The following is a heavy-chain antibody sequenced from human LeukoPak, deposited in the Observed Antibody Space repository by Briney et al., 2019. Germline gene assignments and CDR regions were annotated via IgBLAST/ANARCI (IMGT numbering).Heavy chain of an antibody. CDR3: AKQPYYYDSSGYYYGVDY. D-gene: IGHD3-22*01. V-gene: IGHV3-74*01. CDR2: INSDGSST. Sequence: GGSLRLSCAASGFTFSSYWMHWVRQAPGKGLVWVSRINSDGSSTSYADSVKGRFTISRDNAKNTLYLQMNSLRAEDTAVYYCAKQPYYYDSSGYYYGVDYWGQGTLVTVSS. CDR1: GFTFSSYW. J-gene: IGHJ4*02.